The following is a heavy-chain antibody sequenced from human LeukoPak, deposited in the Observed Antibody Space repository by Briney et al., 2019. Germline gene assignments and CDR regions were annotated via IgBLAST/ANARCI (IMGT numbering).Heavy chain of an antibody. CDR3: AKGYSGYLDY. Sequence: PGGSLRLSCAASGFTFDDYAMHWVRPAPGRGLEWVSLISWDGGSTYYADSVKGRFTISRDNSKNSLYLQMNSLRAEDTALYYCAKGYSGYLDYWGQGTLVTVSS. V-gene: IGHV3-43D*03. D-gene: IGHD1-26*01. CDR2: ISWDGGST. CDR1: GFTFDDYA. J-gene: IGHJ4*02.